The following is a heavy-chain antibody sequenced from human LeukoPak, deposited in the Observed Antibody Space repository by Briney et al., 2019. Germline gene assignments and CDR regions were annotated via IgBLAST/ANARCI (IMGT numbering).Heavy chain of an antibody. CDR2: IYHSGST. V-gene: IGHV4-4*02. Sequence: PGGSLRLSCAASGFTFSSYAMSWVRQAPGKGLEWIGEIYHSGSTNYNPSLRSRVTLSVDKSKNQFSLKLTSVTAADTAVYYCARGPSVAAHLDYWGQGTLVTVSS. CDR1: GFTFSSYAM. D-gene: IGHD5-12*01. CDR3: ARGPSVAAHLDY. J-gene: IGHJ4*02.